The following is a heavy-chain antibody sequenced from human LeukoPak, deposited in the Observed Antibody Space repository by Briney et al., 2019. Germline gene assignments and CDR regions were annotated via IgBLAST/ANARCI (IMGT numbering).Heavy chain of an antibody. D-gene: IGHD4-23*01. CDR1: GFTVSSNY. CDR3: ARDAGRGGDFDS. V-gene: IGHV3-21*01. Sequence: PGGSLRLSCAASGFTVSSNYMSWVRQAPGKGLEWVSSISSSSSYIYYADSVKGRFTMSRDNAENSLFLQLNSLRVEDTAVYYCARDAGRGGDFDSWGQGTLVTVSS. J-gene: IGHJ4*02. CDR2: ISSSSSYI.